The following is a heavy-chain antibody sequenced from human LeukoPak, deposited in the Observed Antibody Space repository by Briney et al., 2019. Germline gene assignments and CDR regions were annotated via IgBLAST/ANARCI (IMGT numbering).Heavy chain of an antibody. V-gene: IGHV1-2*02. D-gene: IGHD4-23*01. CDR3: ARDDGGRLTY. Sequence: ASVKLSCTASGYTFTGYYMHWVRQAPGQGLEWMGWINPNSGGTNYAQKFQGRVTMTRDTSISTAYMELSRLRSDDTAVYYCARDDGGRLTYWGQGTLVADTS. CDR2: INPNSGGT. CDR1: GYTFTGYY. J-gene: IGHJ4*02.